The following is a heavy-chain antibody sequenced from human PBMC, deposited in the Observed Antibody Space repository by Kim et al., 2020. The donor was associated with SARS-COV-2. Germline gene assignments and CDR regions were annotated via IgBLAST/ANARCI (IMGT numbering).Heavy chain of an antibody. CDR3: ARPAGSDFWSGYYTADAFDI. CDR2: IIPILGIA. J-gene: IGHJ3*02. Sequence: SVKVSCKASGGTFSSYAISWVRQAPGQGLEWMGRIIPILGIANYAQKFQGRVTITADKSTSTAYMELSSLRSEDTAVYYCARPAGSDFWSGYYTADAFDIWGQGTMVTVSS. D-gene: IGHD3-3*01. CDR1: GGTFSSYA. V-gene: IGHV1-69*04.